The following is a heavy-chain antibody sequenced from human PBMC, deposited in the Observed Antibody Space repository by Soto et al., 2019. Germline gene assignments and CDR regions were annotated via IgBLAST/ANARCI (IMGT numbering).Heavy chain of an antibody. CDR1: GNTFSNYY. CDR2: INPSGGHT. Sequence: ASVKVSCKASGNTFSNYYIHWVRQAPGQGLEWMGTINPSGGHTTYAQKFLGRVTMTRDSSTSTLYMELTSLRFEDTAVYYCARGGHVVVVPDAFDYWGQGTLVTVSS. CDR3: ARGGHVVVVPDAFDY. V-gene: IGHV1-46*03. D-gene: IGHD2-21*02. J-gene: IGHJ4*02.